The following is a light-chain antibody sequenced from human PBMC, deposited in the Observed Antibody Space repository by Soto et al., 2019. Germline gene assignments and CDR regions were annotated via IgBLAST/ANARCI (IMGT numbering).Light chain of an antibody. CDR1: QSVLYSSNNKNY. Sequence: DIVMTQSPDSLAVSLGERATINCKSSQSVLYSSNNKNYLAWYQQKPGQPPKLLIYWASTRESGVPDRFSGSGSGTDFTLPISSLQAEDVAVYYCQQYYSLWTFGQGTKVEIK. V-gene: IGKV4-1*01. J-gene: IGKJ1*01. CDR2: WAS. CDR3: QQYYSLWT.